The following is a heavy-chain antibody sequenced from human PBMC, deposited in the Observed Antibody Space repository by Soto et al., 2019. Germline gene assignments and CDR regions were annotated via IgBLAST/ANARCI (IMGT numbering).Heavy chain of an antibody. CDR2: IYYSGST. D-gene: IGHD3-16*02. V-gene: IGHV4-30-4*01. CDR1: GGSISSGDYY. J-gene: IGHJ4*02. Sequence: QVQLQESGPGLVKPSQTLSLTCTVSGGSISSGDYYWSWIRQPPGKGLEWIGYIYYSGSTYYNPSLKSRVTISVDTSTSQFSLKLSSVSAADTAVYYCAREDHDYVWGSYPLGLFDYWGQGTLVTVSS. CDR3: AREDHDYVWGSYPLGLFDY.